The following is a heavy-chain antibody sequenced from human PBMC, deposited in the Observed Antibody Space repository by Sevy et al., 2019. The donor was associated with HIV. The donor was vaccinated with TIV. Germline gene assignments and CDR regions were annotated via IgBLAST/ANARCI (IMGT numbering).Heavy chain of an antibody. V-gene: IGHV4-59*08. J-gene: IGHJ4*02. Sequence: SETLSLTCAVSGGSISGYFWSWIRQPPGKGLEFIGWIHYSGTTNYNPSLSSRVSMSLDMSRNQFSLKLYSLTAADTAVYYCARHGSQRDHPLDLWGQGTLVTVSS. CDR2: IHYSGTT. CDR1: GGSISGYF. D-gene: IGHD2-21*02. CDR3: ARHGSQRDHPLDL.